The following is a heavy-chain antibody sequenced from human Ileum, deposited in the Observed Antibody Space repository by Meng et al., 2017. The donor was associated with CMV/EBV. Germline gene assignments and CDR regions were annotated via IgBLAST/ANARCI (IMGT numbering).Heavy chain of an antibody. D-gene: IGHD2-15*01. Sequence: GESLKISCAASGFAFSSYAMTWVRQTPGKGLECVSTISGSGDSTNYADSVKGRFAISRDNSKNTLYLQMDSLRAEDTAVYYCAKDSGGYCSGGSGYSTDWGQGVLVTVSS. V-gene: IGHV3-23*01. CDR2: ISGSGDST. CDR3: AKDSGGYCSGGSGYSTD. J-gene: IGHJ4*02. CDR1: GFAFSSYA.